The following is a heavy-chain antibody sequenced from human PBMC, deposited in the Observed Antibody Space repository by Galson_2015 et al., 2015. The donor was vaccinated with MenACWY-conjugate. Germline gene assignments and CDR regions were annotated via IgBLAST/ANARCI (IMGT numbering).Heavy chain of an antibody. CDR1: GFTFSSYA. CDR3: AREIVPTYYYDSRGYHGGLDY. V-gene: IGHV3-30*04. Sequence: SLRLSCAASGFTFSSYAMYWVRQAPGKGLEWVAVISYDGSNKYYADSVKGRFTISRDNSKNTLYLQMNSLRAEDTAVYYCAREIVPTYYYDSRGYHGGLDYWGQGSLVTVSS. D-gene: IGHD3-22*01. CDR2: ISYDGSNK. J-gene: IGHJ4*02.